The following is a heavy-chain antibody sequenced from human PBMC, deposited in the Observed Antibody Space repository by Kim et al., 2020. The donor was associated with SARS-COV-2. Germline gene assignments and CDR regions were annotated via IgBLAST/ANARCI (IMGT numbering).Heavy chain of an antibody. CDR2: ISWNSGSI. CDR3: AKDMRPGIAAAGTSADY. Sequence: GGSLRLSCAASGFTFDDYAMHWVRQAPGKGLEWVSGISWNSGSIGYADSVKGRFTISRDNAKNSLYLQMNSLRAEDTALYYCAKDMRPGIAAAGTSADYWGQGTLVTVSS. J-gene: IGHJ4*02. D-gene: IGHD6-13*01. CDR1: GFTFDDYA. V-gene: IGHV3-9*01.